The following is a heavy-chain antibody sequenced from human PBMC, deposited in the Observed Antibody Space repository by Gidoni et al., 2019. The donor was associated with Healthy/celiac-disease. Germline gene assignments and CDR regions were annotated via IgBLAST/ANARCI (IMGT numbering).Heavy chain of an antibody. CDR2: ISNDGSKK. V-gene: IGHV3-30*18. J-gene: IGHJ4*02. CDR1: GFTFSSYG. D-gene: IGHD5-18*01. Sequence: QVQLVESGGGVVRPGRSLRLPCDAPGFTFSSYGMHWVRQAPCKGLEWGAVISNDGSKKYYADSGKGRFTISRDNSKNTLYLQMNSRRAEDTAVYYCAKSLQLWLPILDYWGQGTLVTVSS. CDR3: AKSLQLWLPILDY.